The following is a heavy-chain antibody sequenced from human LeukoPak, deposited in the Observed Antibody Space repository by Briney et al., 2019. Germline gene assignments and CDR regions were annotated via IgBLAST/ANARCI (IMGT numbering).Heavy chain of an antibody. CDR3: ARGLVSGRLLLRY. CDR1: GYTFTGYY. J-gene: IGHJ4*02. CDR2: INPNSGGT. V-gene: IGHV1-2*06. D-gene: IGHD3-22*01. Sequence: GASVKVSCKASGYTFTGYYMHWVRQAPGQGLEWMGRINPNSGGTNYAQKFQGRVTMTRDTSISTAYMELSRLRSDDTAVYYCARGLVSGRLLLRYWGQGTLVTVSS.